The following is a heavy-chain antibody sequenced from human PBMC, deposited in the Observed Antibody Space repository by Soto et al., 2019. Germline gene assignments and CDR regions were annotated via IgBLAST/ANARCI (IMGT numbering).Heavy chain of an antibody. CDR1: EFTFSNYA. CDR3: AKNPGYYYDSTGYYFDY. V-gene: IGHV3-23*01. D-gene: IGHD3-22*01. J-gene: IGHJ4*02. Sequence: PGGSLRLSCASSEFTFSNYAMSWVRQAPGKGLEWVSAISYVGGTTYYADSVKGRFTISRDNSKNTLYLQMNSLRAEDTAVYYCAKNPGYYYDSTGYYFDYWGQGTLVTVSS. CDR2: ISYVGGTT.